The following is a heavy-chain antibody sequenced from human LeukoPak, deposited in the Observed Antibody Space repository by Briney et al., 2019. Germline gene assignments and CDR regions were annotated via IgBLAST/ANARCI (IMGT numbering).Heavy chain of an antibody. CDR3: ARGLGYCSSTSCYGFDY. J-gene: IGHJ4*02. D-gene: IGHD2-2*01. Sequence: GGSLRLSCAASGFTFSSYAMHWVRQAPGKGLEWVAVISYDGSNKYYADSVKGRFTISRDNSKNTLYLQMNSLRAEDTAVYHCARGLGYCSSTSCYGFDYWGQGTLVTVSS. CDR1: GFTFSSYA. V-gene: IGHV3-30*04. CDR2: ISYDGSNK.